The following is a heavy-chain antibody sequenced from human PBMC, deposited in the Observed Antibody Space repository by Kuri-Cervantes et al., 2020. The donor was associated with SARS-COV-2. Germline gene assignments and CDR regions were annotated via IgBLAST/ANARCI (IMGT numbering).Heavy chain of an antibody. CDR3: ARDRWELHDY. CDR1: GGSISSGSYY. J-gene: IGHJ4*02. Sequence: SETLSLTCTVSGGSISSGSYYWSWIRQPAGKGLEWIGRTYTSGSTNYNPSLKSRVTISVDTSKNQFSLKLSSVTAADTAVYYCARDRWELHDYWGQGTLVTVSS. V-gene: IGHV4-61*02. D-gene: IGHD1-26*01. CDR2: TYTSGST.